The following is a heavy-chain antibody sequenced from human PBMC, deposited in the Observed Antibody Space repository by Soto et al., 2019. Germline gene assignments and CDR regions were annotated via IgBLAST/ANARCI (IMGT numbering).Heavy chain of an antibody. CDR1: GDSLRGQS. V-gene: IGHV4-34*01. CDR3: AREDSYGWSGKSLDV. D-gene: IGHD6-19*01. CDR2: LDQSGGT. Sequence: SETLSLTCAVVGDSLRGQSWNWIRQSPGKGLEWIGELDQSGGTNYNPSLKSRAIISDDTSKNQFSLTLPSVTAADTAVYYCAREDSYGWSGKSLDVWGQGTTVTVSS. J-gene: IGHJ6*02.